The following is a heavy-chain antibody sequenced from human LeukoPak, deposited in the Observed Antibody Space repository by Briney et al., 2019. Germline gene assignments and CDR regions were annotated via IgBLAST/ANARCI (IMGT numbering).Heavy chain of an antibody. J-gene: IGHJ3*02. CDR1: GFTFSSYS. CDR3: ARVGEWELGGPAFDI. V-gene: IGHV3-21*01. D-gene: IGHD1-26*01. Sequence: GGSLRLSCAASGFTFSSYSMNWVRQAPGKGLEWVSSISSSSSYIYYADSVKGRFTISRDNAKNSLYLQMNSLRAEDTAVYYCARVGEWELGGPAFDIWGQGTMVTVSS. CDR2: ISSSSSYI.